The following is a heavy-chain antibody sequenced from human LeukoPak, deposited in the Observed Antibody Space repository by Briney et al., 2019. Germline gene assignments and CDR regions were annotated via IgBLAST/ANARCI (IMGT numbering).Heavy chain of an antibody. J-gene: IGHJ5*02. Sequence: ASVKVSCKASGYTFTSYGISWVRQAPGQGLEWMGWISAYNGNTNYAQKLQGRVTMTTDTSTSTAYMELRSLRSDDTAVYYCARAPGFVLMVYDSSTNWFDPWGQGTLVTVSS. D-gene: IGHD2-8*01. CDR1: GYTFTSYG. V-gene: IGHV1-18*01. CDR3: ARAPGFVLMVYDSSTNWFDP. CDR2: ISAYNGNT.